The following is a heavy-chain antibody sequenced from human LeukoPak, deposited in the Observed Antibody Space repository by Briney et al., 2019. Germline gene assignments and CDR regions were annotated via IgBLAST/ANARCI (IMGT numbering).Heavy chain of an antibody. V-gene: IGHV3-53*01. CDR1: GGSIRSSSYY. Sequence: PSETLSLTCTVSGGSIRSSSYYWGWTRQAPGKGLEWVSGVQRSSSIYYADSVKGRFTISRDNSKNTLYLQMNSLRAEDTAVYYCAKDTSSPIFGVAYYFDSWGQGTLVTVSS. CDR2: VQRSSSI. J-gene: IGHJ4*02. D-gene: IGHD3-3*01. CDR3: AKDTSSPIFGVAYYFDS.